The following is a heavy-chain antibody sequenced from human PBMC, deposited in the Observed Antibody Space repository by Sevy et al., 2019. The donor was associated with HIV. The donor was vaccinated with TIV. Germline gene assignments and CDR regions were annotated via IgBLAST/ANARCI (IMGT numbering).Heavy chain of an antibody. CDR1: GGSFSGYY. Sequence: SETLSLTCAVYGGSFSGYYWSWIRQPPGKGLEWIGEINHSGSTNYNPSLKSRVTISVDTSKNQFSLKPSSVTAADTAVYYCARGYDILTGPRPLKGFDYWGQGTLVTVSS. V-gene: IGHV4-34*01. CDR3: ARGYDILTGPRPLKGFDY. CDR2: INHSGST. D-gene: IGHD3-9*01. J-gene: IGHJ4*02.